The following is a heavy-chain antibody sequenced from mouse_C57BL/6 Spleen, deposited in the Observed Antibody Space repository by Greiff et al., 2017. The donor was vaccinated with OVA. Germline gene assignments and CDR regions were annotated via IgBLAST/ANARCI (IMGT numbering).Heavy chain of an antibody. J-gene: IGHJ3*01. CDR1: GFTFSSYA. D-gene: IGHD2-4*01. CDR3: AREGIYYDYDWFAY. CDR2: ISDGGSYT. V-gene: IGHV5-4*01. Sequence: EVKLVESGGGLVKPGGSLKLSCAASGFTFSSYAMSWVRQTPEKRLEWVATISDGGSYTYYPDNVKGRFTISRDNAKNNLYLQMSHLKSEDTAMYYCAREGIYYDYDWFAYWGQGTLVTVSA.